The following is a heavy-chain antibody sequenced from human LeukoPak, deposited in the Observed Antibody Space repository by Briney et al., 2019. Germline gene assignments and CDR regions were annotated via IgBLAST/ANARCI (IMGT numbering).Heavy chain of an antibody. D-gene: IGHD1-26*01. J-gene: IGHJ4*02. CDR3: ARDSRRVGATGGSDY. V-gene: IGHV3-7*03. CDR2: IKQDGSEK. Sequence: GGSLRLSCVASGFTFSDYWMSWVRQAPGKGLEWVANIKQDGSEKNYVDSVKGRSTISRDNAKNSLYLQLNSLRADDTAVYCCARDSRRVGATGGSDYWGQGTLVTVSS. CDR1: GFTFSDYW.